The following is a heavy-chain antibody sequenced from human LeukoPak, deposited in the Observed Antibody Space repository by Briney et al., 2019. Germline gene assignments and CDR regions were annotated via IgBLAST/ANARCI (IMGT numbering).Heavy chain of an antibody. J-gene: IGHJ3*02. Sequence: SETLSLTCTVSGGSISSYYWSWIRQPPGKGLEWIGYIYYSGSTNYNPSLKSRVTISVDTSKNQFSLKLSSVTAADTAVYYCARNYDFWSGLGAFDIWGQGTMVTVSS. CDR1: GGSISSYY. D-gene: IGHD3-3*01. CDR3: ARNYDFWSGLGAFDI. V-gene: IGHV4-59*01. CDR2: IYYSGST.